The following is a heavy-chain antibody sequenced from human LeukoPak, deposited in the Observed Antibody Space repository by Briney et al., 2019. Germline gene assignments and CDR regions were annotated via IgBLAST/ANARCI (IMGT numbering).Heavy chain of an antibody. CDR2: IYYSGST. CDR3: ARAGYCSSTSCHKYGMDV. V-gene: IGHV4-59*01. CDR1: GGSISSYY. Sequence: SETLSLTCTVSGGSISSYYWSWIRQPPGKGLEWIGYIYYSGSTNYNPSLKSRVTISVDTSKNQFSLKLSSVTAADTAVYYCARAGYCSSTSCHKYGMDVWAKGPRSPSP. J-gene: IGHJ6*02. D-gene: IGHD2-2*02.